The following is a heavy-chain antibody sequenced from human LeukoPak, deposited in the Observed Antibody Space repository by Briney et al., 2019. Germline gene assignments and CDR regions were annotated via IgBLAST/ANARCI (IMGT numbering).Heavy chain of an antibody. J-gene: IGHJ3*02. CDR3: AALAFYGDDAFDI. Sequence: PGGSLRLSCAASGFTFSSYSMNWVRQAPGKGLEWVSSISSSSSYIYYADSVKGRFTISRDNAKNSLYLQMNSLRAEDTAVYYCAALAFYGDDAFDIWGQGTMVTVSS. V-gene: IGHV3-21*01. CDR1: GFTFSSYS. D-gene: IGHD4-17*01. CDR2: ISSSSSYI.